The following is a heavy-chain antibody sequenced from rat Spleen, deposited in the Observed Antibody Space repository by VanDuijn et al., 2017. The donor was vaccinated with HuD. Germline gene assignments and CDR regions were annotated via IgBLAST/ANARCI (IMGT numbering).Heavy chain of an antibody. Sequence: EVQLVESDGGLVQPGRSLKLSCAASGFTFSDYYMAWVRQAPTKGLEWVATISSEGRSSDYRDSVKGRFTISRDSAKSTLYLQMDSLRSEDTATYCCARQDNFGGFGYGGQGTLVTVSS. CDR3: ARQDNFGGFGY. CDR2: ISSEGRSS. V-gene: IGHV5-29*01. CDR1: GFTFSDYY. J-gene: IGHJ3*01. D-gene: IGHD1-10*01.